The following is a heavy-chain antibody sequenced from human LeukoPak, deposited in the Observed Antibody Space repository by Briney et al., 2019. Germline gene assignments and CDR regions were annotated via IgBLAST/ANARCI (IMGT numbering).Heavy chain of an antibody. Sequence: SETLSLTCAVYGGSFSGYYWSWIRQPPGKGLEWIGEINHSGSTNYNPSLKSRVTISVDTSKNQFSLKLSSVTAADTAVYYCARGVRSISSSQRTKVWFDPWGQGTLVTVSS. CDR2: INHSGST. CDR3: ARGVRSISSSQRTKVWFDP. D-gene: IGHD3-3*02. J-gene: IGHJ5*02. V-gene: IGHV4-34*01. CDR1: GGSFSGYY.